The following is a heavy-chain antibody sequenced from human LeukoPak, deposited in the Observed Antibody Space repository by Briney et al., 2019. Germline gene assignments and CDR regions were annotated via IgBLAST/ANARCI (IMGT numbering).Heavy chain of an antibody. D-gene: IGHD2-8*01. CDR3: ARDQYCTNGVCSEGLCY. CDR2: INPSGGST. Sequence: ASVKVSCKASGYTFTSYYMHWVRQAPGQGLEWMGIINPSGGSTSYAQKFQGRVTMTRDMSTSTVYMELSSLRSEDTAVYYCARDQYCTNGVCSEGLCYWGQGALVTVSS. J-gene: IGHJ4*02. CDR1: GYTFTSYY. V-gene: IGHV1-46*01.